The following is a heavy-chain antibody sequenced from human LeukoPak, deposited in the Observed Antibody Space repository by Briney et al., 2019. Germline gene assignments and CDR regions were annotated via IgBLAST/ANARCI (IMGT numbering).Heavy chain of an antibody. CDR2: ISPYNGNT. D-gene: IGHD4-17*01. Sequence: GASVKVSCKASGYTFTAHFIHWVRQAPGQGLEWMGWISPYNGNTNYAQKLQGRVTMTTDTSTSTAYMELRSLRSDDTAVYYCAREEEYGDSYYFDYWGQGTLVTVSS. V-gene: IGHV1-18*04. J-gene: IGHJ4*02. CDR1: GYTFTAHF. CDR3: AREEEYGDSYYFDY.